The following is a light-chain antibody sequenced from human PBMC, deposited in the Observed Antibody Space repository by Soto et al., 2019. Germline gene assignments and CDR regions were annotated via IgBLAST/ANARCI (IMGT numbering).Light chain of an antibody. J-gene: IGLJ2*01. Sequence: QAVLTQPPSVSAAPGQKVTISCSGSSSNIGNDYVSWYQQLPGTAPKLLIYDNNKRPSGIPDRFSGSRSGTSATLAITGLQAGDEADYICGTWDTTMSGVLFGGGTKVTVL. V-gene: IGLV1-51*01. CDR1: SSNIGNDY. CDR2: DNN. CDR3: GTWDTTMSGVL.